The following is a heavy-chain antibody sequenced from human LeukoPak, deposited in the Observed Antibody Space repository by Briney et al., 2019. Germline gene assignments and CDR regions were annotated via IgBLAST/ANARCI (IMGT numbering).Heavy chain of an antibody. CDR2: IIPILGIA. J-gene: IGHJ4*02. CDR3: AREYMWELPTQYYFDY. CDR1: GGTFSSYT. D-gene: IGHD1-26*01. V-gene: IGHV1-69*04. Sequence: SVKVSCEASGGTFSSYTISWVRQDPGQGLEWMGRIIPILGIANYAQKFQGRVTITADKSTSTAYMELSSLRSEDTAVYYCAREYMWELPTQYYFDYWGQGTLVTVSS.